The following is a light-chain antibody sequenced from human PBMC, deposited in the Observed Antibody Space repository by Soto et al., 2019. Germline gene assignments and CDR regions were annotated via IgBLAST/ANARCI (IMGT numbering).Light chain of an antibody. CDR3: QVWDSSSDHSWV. V-gene: IGLV3-21*02. Sequence: SSELTQPPSVSVAPGQTARITCGGNNIGSKSVHWYQQKPGQAPVLVVYDDSDRPSAIPERFSGSNSGNTATLTISRVEAGDEADYYCQVWDSSSDHSWVFGGGTKVTVL. CDR2: DDS. J-gene: IGLJ3*02. CDR1: NIGSKS.